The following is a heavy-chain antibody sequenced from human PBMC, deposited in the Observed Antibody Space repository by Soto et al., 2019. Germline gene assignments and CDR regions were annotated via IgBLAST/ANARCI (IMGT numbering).Heavy chain of an antibody. J-gene: IGHJ6*02. Sequence: PSETLSLTCTVSGGSISSGGYYWSWIRQPPGKGLEWIGYIYYSGSTYYNPSLKSRVTISVDTSKNQFSLKLSSVTAADTAVYYCARVLFSNLKLYYYNGMDVWGQGTTVTVS. CDR1: GGSISSGGYY. V-gene: IGHV4-30-4*01. CDR2: IYYSGST. CDR3: ARVLFSNLKLYYYNGMDV. D-gene: IGHD4-4*01.